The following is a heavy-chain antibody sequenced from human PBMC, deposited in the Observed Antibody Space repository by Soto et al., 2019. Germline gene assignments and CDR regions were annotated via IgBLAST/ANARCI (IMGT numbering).Heavy chain of an antibody. CDR1: GYTFTSHD. CDR3: ARAPGYYGSGSYPE. J-gene: IGHJ4*02. CDR2: MNPNSGNT. Sequence: QVQLVQSGAEVKKPGASVKVSCKASGYTFTSHDINWFRQAAGQGLEWMGWMNPNSGNTGYAQKFQGRVTMTRNTSISTAYMELSSLRSEDTAVYYCARAPGYYGSGSYPEWGQGTLVTVSS. D-gene: IGHD3-10*01. V-gene: IGHV1-8*02.